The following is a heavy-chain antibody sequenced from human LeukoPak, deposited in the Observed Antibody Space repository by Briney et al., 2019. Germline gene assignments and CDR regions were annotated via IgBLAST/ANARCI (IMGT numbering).Heavy chain of an antibody. CDR3: AREVFYDSSGYHFDY. J-gene: IGHJ4*02. CDR1: GFTFSSYW. Sequence: GGSLRLSCAASGFTFSSYWMSWVRQAPGKGLEWVANIKQDGSEKYYVDSVKGRFTISRDNAKNSLYLQMNSLRAEDTAVYYCAREVFYDSSGYHFDYWGQGTLVTVSS. D-gene: IGHD3-22*01. CDR2: IKQDGSEK. V-gene: IGHV3-7*01.